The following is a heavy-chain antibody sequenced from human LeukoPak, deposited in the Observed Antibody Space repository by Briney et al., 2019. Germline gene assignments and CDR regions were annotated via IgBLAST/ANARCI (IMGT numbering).Heavy chain of an antibody. D-gene: IGHD5-24*01. CDR3: AKVRVDAYISPNDY. CDR1: GFTFSSYG. J-gene: IGHJ4*02. V-gene: IGHV3-30*18. Sequence: TGRSLRLSCAASGFTFSSYGMHWVRQAPGKGLEWVAIISYDGSNKYYADSVKGRFTISRDNSRNTLYLQMNSLRAEDTALYYCAKVRVDAYISPNDYWGQGTLVTVSS. CDR2: ISYDGSNK.